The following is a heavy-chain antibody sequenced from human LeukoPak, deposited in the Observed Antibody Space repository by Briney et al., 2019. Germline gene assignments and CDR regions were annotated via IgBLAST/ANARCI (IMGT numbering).Heavy chain of an antibody. Sequence: GGSLRLSCAASGFTFSVYYLSWVRQAPGKGLEWLSYISSTSLYTNYADSVKGRFTISRDNAKNSLYLQMNSLRAEDSAVYYCARRMRLDFDYWGQGTLVTVSS. CDR1: GFTFSVYY. V-gene: IGHV3-11*03. CDR3: ARRMRLDFDY. J-gene: IGHJ4*02. CDR2: ISSTSLYT. D-gene: IGHD2-15*01.